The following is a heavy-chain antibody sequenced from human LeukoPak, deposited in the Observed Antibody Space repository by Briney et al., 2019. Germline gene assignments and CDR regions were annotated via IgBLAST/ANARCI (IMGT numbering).Heavy chain of an antibody. Sequence: GGSLRLSCAASGFTFSSYWMSWVRQAPGKGLEWVANIKQDGSEKYYVDSVKGRFTISRENAKNSLYLQMNSLRAGDTAVYYCARERITMVRGVIITPPRRVYWGQGTLVTVSS. J-gene: IGHJ4*02. CDR1: GFTFSSYW. CDR2: IKQDGSEK. CDR3: ARERITMVRGVIITPPRRVY. D-gene: IGHD3-10*01. V-gene: IGHV3-7*01.